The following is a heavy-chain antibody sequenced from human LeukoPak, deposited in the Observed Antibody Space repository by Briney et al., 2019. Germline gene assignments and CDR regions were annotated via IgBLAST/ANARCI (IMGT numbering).Heavy chain of an antibody. D-gene: IGHD1-1*01. CDR2: IYTSGST. CDR3: ARVSWFPGTSYYYMDV. V-gene: IGHV4-61*02. CDR1: GGSISSGSHY. Sequence: PSETLSLTCTVSGGSISSGSHYWSWIRQPAGKGLEWIGRIYTSGSTNYNPSLKSRVTISVDTSKNQFSLKLSSVTAADTAVFYCARVSWFPGTSYYYMDVWGKGTTVTVSS. J-gene: IGHJ6*03.